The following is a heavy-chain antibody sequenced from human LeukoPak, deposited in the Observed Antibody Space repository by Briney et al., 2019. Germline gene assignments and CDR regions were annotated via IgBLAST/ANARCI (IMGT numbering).Heavy chain of an antibody. J-gene: IGHJ5*02. CDR1: GYTFTSYG. V-gene: IGHV1-2*02. Sequence: ASVKVSCKASGYTFTSYGISWVRQAPGQGLEWMGWINPNSGGTNYAQKSQGRVTMTRDTSISTAYMELSRLRSDDTAVYYCARANDYVWGSYRPWGQGTLVTVSS. CDR3: ARANDYVWGSYRP. CDR2: INPNSGGT. D-gene: IGHD3-16*02.